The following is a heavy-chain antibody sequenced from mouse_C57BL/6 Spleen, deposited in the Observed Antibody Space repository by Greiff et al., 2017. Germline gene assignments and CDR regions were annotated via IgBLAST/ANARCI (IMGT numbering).Heavy chain of an antibody. Sequence: QVQLQQSGPELVKPGASVKISCKASGYAFSSSWMNWVKQRPGKGLEWIGRIYPGDGDTNYNGKFKGKATLTADKSSSTAYMQLSSLTSEDSAVYFCAGSNGSSYWYFDVWGTGTTVTVSS. D-gene: IGHD1-1*01. CDR3: AGSNGSSYWYFDV. V-gene: IGHV1-82*01. J-gene: IGHJ1*03. CDR1: GYAFSSSW. CDR2: IYPGDGDT.